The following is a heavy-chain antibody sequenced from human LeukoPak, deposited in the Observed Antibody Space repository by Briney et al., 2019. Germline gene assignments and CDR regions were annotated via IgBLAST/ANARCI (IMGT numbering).Heavy chain of an antibody. CDR2: INAGNGNT. V-gene: IGHV1-3*01. D-gene: IGHD3-22*01. J-gene: IGHJ6*02. Sequence: ASVKVSCKASGYTFTSYAMHWVRQAPGQRLEWMGWINAGNGNTKYSQKSQGRVTITADESTSTAYMELSSLRSEDTAVYYCARDQLNYYDSSGHYYYGMDVWGQGTTVTVSS. CDR1: GYTFTSYA. CDR3: ARDQLNYYDSSGHYYYGMDV.